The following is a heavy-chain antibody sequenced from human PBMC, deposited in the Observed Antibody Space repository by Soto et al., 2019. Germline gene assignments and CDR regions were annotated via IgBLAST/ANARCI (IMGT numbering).Heavy chain of an antibody. D-gene: IGHD5-12*01. Sequence: GGSLRLSCAASGFTFSNYGMHWVRQAPGKGLEWVAVIWYDGSNKYYADSVKGRFTISRDNSKNTLYLQMSSLRAEDTAIYYCAKDSFINLRGYDSYWGQGTLVTVSS. CDR2: IWYDGSNK. J-gene: IGHJ4*02. CDR1: GFTFSNYG. CDR3: AKDSFINLRGYDSY. V-gene: IGHV3-33*06.